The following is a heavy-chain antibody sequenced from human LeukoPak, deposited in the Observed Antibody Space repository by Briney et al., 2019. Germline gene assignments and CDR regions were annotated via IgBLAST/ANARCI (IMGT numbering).Heavy chain of an antibody. J-gene: IGHJ4*02. CDR3: AKSHDYGGKNRFDY. CDR1: GFTFSSYG. D-gene: IGHD4-23*01. V-gene: IGHV3-23*01. Sequence: GGSLRLSCAASGFTFSSYGMSWVRQAPGKGLEWVSAISGSGGSTYYADSVKGRFTISRDNSKNTLYLQMNSLRAEDTAVYYCAKSHDYGGKNRFDYWGQGTLVTVSS. CDR2: ISGSGGST.